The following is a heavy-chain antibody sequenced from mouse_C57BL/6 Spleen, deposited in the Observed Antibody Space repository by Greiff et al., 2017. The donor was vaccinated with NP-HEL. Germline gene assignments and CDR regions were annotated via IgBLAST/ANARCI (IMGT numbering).Heavy chain of an antibody. Sequence: QVQLKESGAELVKPGASVKLSCKASGYTFTSYWMHWVKQRPGQGLEWIGMIHPNSGSTNYNEKFKSKATLTVDKSSSTAYMQLSSLTSEDSAVYYCARAMNYAMDYWGQGTSVTVSS. CDR1: GYTFTSYW. J-gene: IGHJ4*01. CDR3: ARAMNYAMDY. V-gene: IGHV1-64*01. CDR2: IHPNSGST.